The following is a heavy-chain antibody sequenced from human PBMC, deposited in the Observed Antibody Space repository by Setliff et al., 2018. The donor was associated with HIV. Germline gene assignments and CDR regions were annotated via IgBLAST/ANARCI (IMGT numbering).Heavy chain of an antibody. V-gene: IGHV4-61*02. CDR1: GGSVNIGAYY. CDR2: IQTSGRT. CDR3: ARSSRVNCGGDCYLFDY. J-gene: IGHJ4*02. Sequence: KPSETLSLTCIVSGGSVNIGAYYWSWIRQPAGKGLEWIGRIQTSGRTNNNPSLKSRVTMSFDTSKNQLSLILTSVTAADTDVYYCARSSRVNCGGDCYLFDYWGQGTPVTVSS. D-gene: IGHD2-21*01.